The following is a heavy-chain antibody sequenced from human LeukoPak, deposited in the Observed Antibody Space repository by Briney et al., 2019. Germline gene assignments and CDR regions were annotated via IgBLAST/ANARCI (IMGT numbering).Heavy chain of an antibody. CDR3: ARGSLGSSWYILDY. J-gene: IGHJ4*02. Sequence: GASVKVSCKASGYTFTSYDINWVRQATGQGLESMGWMNPNSGNTGYAQKFQGRVTMTRNTSISTAYMELSSLRSEDTAVYYCARGSLGSSWYILDYWGQGTLVTVSS. CDR1: GYTFTSYD. V-gene: IGHV1-8*01. D-gene: IGHD6-13*01. CDR2: MNPNSGNT.